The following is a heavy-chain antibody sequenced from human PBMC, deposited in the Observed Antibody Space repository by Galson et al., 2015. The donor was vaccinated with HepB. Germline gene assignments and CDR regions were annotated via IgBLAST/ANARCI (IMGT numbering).Heavy chain of an antibody. CDR1: GLPFSGYA. Sequence: SLRLSCAASGLPFSGYAMSWVRQAPGKGLEWVANIKQDGSEKYYVDSVKGRFTISRDNAKNPLYLQMNSLRAEDTAVYYCARDGGSGSYPYNWFDPWGQGTLVTVSS. V-gene: IGHV3-7*01. CDR2: IKQDGSEK. D-gene: IGHD3-10*01. J-gene: IGHJ5*02. CDR3: ARDGGSGSYPYNWFDP.